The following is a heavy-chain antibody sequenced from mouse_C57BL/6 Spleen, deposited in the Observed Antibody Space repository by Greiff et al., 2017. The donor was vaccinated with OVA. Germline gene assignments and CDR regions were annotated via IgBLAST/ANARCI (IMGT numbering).Heavy chain of an antibody. CDR1: GYSITSGYY. V-gene: IGHV3-6*01. CDR2: ISYDGSN. Sequence: DVKLQESGPGLVKPSQSLSLTCSVTGYSITSGYYWNWIRQFPGNKLEWMGYISYDGSNNYNPSLKNRISITRDTSKNQFFLKLNSVTTEDTATYYCACDGYYGAWCAYWGQGTLVTVSA. D-gene: IGHD2-3*01. J-gene: IGHJ3*01. CDR3: ACDGYYGAWCAY.